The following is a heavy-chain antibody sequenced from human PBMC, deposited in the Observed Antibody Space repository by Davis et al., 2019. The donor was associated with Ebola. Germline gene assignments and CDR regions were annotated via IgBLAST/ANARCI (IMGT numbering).Heavy chain of an antibody. CDR2: ISWNGGIR. J-gene: IGHJ5*01. CDR1: GFTFDNYG. Sequence: GESLKISCAASGFTFDNYGMTWVRQAPGKGLEWVSGISWNGGIRGYADSVKGRFTISRDNSRNTLYLQMNSLRAEDTAVYYCAKSFREFDTSGYYSFDSWGQGTLVTVS. D-gene: IGHD3-22*01. CDR3: AKSFREFDTSGYYSFDS. V-gene: IGHV3-20*04.